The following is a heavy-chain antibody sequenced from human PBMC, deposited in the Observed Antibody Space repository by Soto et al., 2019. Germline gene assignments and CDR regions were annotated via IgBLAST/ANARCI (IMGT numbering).Heavy chain of an antibody. CDR1: GFIFDDYA. V-gene: IGHV3-9*01. J-gene: IGHJ1*01. Sequence: EVQLVESGGGLVQPGRSLRLSCAASGFIFDDYAMHWVRQAPGKGLEWVSGLGWNSGNKGYADSVKGRFTISRDNAKNSLYLQMNGLRAEDTALYYCAKDIWSFGDYASHLQHWGQGTLVTVSS. CDR3: AKDIWSFGDYASHLQH. D-gene: IGHD4-17*01. CDR2: LGWNSGNK.